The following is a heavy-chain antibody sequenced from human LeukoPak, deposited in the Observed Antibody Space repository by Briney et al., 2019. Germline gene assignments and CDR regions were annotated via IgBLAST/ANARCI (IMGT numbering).Heavy chain of an antibody. CDR2: INSSGNT. D-gene: IGHD5-12*01. J-gene: IGHJ5*02. CDR3: ARDLGYSGFDWAP. Sequence: PSETLSLTCTVSGYSISSGYYWGWIRQPPGKRLEWVGSINSSGNTYYNPTLKSRVTISVDTSKNQFSLNLTSVTAADAAVYYCARDLGYSGFDWAPWGQGTLVTVSS. V-gene: IGHV4-38-2*02. CDR1: GYSISSGYY.